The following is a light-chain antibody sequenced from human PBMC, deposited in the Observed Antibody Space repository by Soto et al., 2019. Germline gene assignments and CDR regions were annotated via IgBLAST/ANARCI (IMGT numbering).Light chain of an antibody. J-gene: IGKJ5*01. CDR2: AAS. Sequence: DIQLTQSPSFLSASVGDRVTITCRSSQGISSYLAWYQQQPGKAPKLLIYAASTLQSGVPSRFSGSGSGTEFTLTISSLQPEDFATYYCQQLNSYPITFGQGTRLETK. CDR3: QQLNSYPIT. V-gene: IGKV1-9*01. CDR1: QGISSY.